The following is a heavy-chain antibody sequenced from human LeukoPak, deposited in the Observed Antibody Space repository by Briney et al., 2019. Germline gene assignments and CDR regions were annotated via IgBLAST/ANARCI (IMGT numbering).Heavy chain of an antibody. Sequence: SVKVSCKASGGTFSSYAISWVRQAPGQGLEWMGGIIPIFGTANYAQKFQGRVTITADESTSTAYMELSSLRSEDTAVYYCARGMVRGRFLKIGTYYYYIDVWGKGTTVTVSS. J-gene: IGHJ6*03. V-gene: IGHV1-69*01. CDR1: GGTFSSYA. CDR3: ARGMVRGRFLKIGTYYYYIDV. D-gene: IGHD3-3*01. CDR2: IIPIFGTA.